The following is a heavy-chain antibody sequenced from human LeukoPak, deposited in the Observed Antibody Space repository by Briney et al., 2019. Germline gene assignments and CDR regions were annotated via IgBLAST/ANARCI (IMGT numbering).Heavy chain of an antibody. CDR3: ARVHGYNIGIYYFDY. CDR1: GYTFSNYA. V-gene: IGHV1-18*01. Sequence: ASVKVSCKASGYTFSNYAISWVRQAPGNGLEWMGWISGNSDNTKYVEEFQGRVTMTTDTSTSTAYMELRSLTSDDTAVDYCARVHGYNIGIYYFDYWGQGPLVTVSS. D-gene: IGHD5-18*01. J-gene: IGHJ4*02. CDR2: ISGNSDNT.